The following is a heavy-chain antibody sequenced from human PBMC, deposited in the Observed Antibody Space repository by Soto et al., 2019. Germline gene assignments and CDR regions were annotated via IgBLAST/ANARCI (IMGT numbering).Heavy chain of an antibody. CDR1: GFTFNTYT. CDR3: AREVYDTSGYFYY. CDR2: IRSSSNTM. V-gene: IGHV3-48*02. Sequence: PGGPLRLSCPASGFTFNTYTIHWVRQAPGKGLEWVASIRSSSNTMYYADSVKGRFTISSDNVKNSLYLQMSSLRDDDSAIYYCAREVYDTSGYFYYWGRGTRVTVSS. D-gene: IGHD3-22*01. J-gene: IGHJ4*02.